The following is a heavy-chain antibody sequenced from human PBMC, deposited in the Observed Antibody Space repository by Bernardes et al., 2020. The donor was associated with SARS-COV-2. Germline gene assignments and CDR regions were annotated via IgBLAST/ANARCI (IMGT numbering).Heavy chain of an antibody. V-gene: IGHV6-1*01. CDR3: ARERGHAFDI. CDR1: GDTISSNSAA. CDR2: TYYRSQWSI. Sequence: SQTLSLTCAISGDTISSNSAAWTLIRQSPSRGLAWLGGTYYRSQWSIDYAVSVKSRITINRDTSNNQFSLQLNSVTPEDTAVYYCARERGHAFDIWGQGTMVTVSS. J-gene: IGHJ3*02.